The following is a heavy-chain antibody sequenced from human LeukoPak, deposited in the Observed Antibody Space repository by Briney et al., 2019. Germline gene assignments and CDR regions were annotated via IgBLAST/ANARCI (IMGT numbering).Heavy chain of an antibody. V-gene: IGHV1-69*05. J-gene: IGHJ4*02. CDR1: GGTFSSYA. CDR3: ARAALAPIVPAAMYPN. D-gene: IGHD2-2*01. Sequence: GASVKVSCKASGGTFSSYAISWVRQAPGQGLEWMGGIIPIFGTANYAQKFQGRVTITTDESTSTAYMELSSLRSEDTAVYYCARAALAPIVPAAMYPNWGQGTLVTVSS. CDR2: IIPIFGTA.